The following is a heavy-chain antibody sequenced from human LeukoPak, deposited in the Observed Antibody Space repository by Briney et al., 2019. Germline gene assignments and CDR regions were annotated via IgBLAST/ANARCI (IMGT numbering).Heavy chain of an antibody. CDR2: IWYDGSHD. CDR3: ARDHQTYYYDSSGAPCDY. CDR1: GFTFSHYA. Sequence: PGGSLRLSCAASGFTFSHYAMHWVRQAPGKGLEWVAVIWYDGSHDTYTDSVKGRFTVSRDNSKNTLYLQMNSLRAEDTAVYYCARDHQTYYYDSSGAPCDYWGQGTLVTVSS. J-gene: IGHJ4*02. V-gene: IGHV3-33*01. D-gene: IGHD3-22*01.